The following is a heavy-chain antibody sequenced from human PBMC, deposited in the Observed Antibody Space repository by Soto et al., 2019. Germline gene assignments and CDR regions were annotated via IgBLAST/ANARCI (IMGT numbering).Heavy chain of an antibody. Sequence: PGESLKISCKGSGYSFTSYWIGWVRQMPGKGLEWMGIIYPGDSDTRYSPSFQGQVTISADKSISTAYLQWSSLKASDTAMYYCARPRKYYDYVWGSYRHDAFDIWGQGTIVTVSS. J-gene: IGHJ3*02. D-gene: IGHD3-16*02. CDR2: IYPGDSDT. CDR3: ARPRKYYDYVWGSYRHDAFDI. CDR1: GYSFTSYW. V-gene: IGHV5-51*01.